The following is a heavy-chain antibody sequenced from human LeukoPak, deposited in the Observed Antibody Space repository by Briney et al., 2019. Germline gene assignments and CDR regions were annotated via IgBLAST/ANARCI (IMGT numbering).Heavy chain of an antibody. CDR1: GFTLSSYG. V-gene: IGHV3-33*06. Sequence: GRSLRLSCAASGFTLSSYGMHWVRQAPGKGLEGVAVIWYDGSNKYYADSVKGRFTISRDNSKNTLYLKMNSLRAEDTAVYYCAKGGGTATMVRGVIIGDYFDYWGQGTLVTVSS. CDR2: IWYDGSNK. CDR3: AKGGGTATMVRGVIIGDYFDY. D-gene: IGHD3-10*01. J-gene: IGHJ4*02.